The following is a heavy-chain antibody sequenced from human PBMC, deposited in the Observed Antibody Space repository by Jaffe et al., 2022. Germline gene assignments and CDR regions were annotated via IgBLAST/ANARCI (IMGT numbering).Heavy chain of an antibody. CDR2: IRSKANSYAT. Sequence: EVQLVESGGGLVQPGGSLKLSCAASGFTFSGSAMHWVRQASGKGLEWVGRIRSKANSYATAYAASVKGRFTISRDDSKNTAYLQMNSLKTEDTAVYYCTRQEETGTTNWGQGTLVTVSS. J-gene: IGHJ4*02. CDR3: TRQEETGTTN. D-gene: IGHD1-7*01. CDR1: GFTFSGSA. V-gene: IGHV3-73*02.